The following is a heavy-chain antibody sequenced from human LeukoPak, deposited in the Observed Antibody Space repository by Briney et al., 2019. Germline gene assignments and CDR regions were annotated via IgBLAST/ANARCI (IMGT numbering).Heavy chain of an antibody. CDR2: IYASGST. CDR3: ARVKRYSSSFYYYYYMDV. CDR1: GGSISSTNYY. Sequence: SQTLSLTCTVSGGSISSTNYYWSWIRQPAGKGLEWIGRIYASGSTNYNPSLKSRVTISVDTSKNQFSLKLSSVTAADTAVYYCARVKRYSSSFYYYYYMDVWGKGTTVTVSS. J-gene: IGHJ6*03. V-gene: IGHV4-61*02. D-gene: IGHD6-13*01.